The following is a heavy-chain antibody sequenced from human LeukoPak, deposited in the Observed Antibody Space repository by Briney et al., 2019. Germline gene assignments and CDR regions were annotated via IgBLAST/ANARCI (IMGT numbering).Heavy chain of an antibody. Sequence: PGGSLRLSCAASGFTFSDYYMSWIRQAPGKGLEWLSYISKNGKTIYYADSVKGRFTISRDNSKNTLYLQMNSLRAEDTAVYYCAREGGYYGSGSYHGYDAFDIWGQGTMVTVSS. CDR3: AREGGYYGSGSYHGYDAFDI. V-gene: IGHV3-11*04. J-gene: IGHJ3*02. D-gene: IGHD3-10*01. CDR2: ISKNGKTI. CDR1: GFTFSDYY.